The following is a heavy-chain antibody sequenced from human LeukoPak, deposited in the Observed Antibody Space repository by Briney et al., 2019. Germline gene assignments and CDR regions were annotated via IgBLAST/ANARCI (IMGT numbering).Heavy chain of an antibody. Sequence: GGSLRLSCAASGFTFSSFDMHWVRQAPGKGLEWVALISYDASNKYYAASVKGRFTISRDNSKNTLDLQMDSLRAEDTAVYYCARSYCSSTRCYNIDYWGQGTLVTVSS. J-gene: IGHJ4*02. CDR3: ARSYCSSTRCYNIDY. D-gene: IGHD2-2*02. V-gene: IGHV3-30*01. CDR1: GFTFSSFD. CDR2: ISYDASNK.